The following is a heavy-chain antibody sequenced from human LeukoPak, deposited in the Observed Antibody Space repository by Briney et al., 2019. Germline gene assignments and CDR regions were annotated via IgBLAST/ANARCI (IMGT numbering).Heavy chain of an antibody. CDR1: GYRSTSFA. CDR3: TRYYYDRSGYYGGHYYFDP. V-gene: IGHV1-3*01. D-gene: IGHD3-22*01. CDR2: INAANGNT. Sequence: ASVKVSCKASGYRSTSFAIHWVRQTPGQRLEWVGWINAANGNTKYSQKFQGRLTITMDTSASTAYMELTSLRSEDTAMYYCTRYYYDRSGYYGGHYYFDPWGQGTLVTVSS. J-gene: IGHJ4*02.